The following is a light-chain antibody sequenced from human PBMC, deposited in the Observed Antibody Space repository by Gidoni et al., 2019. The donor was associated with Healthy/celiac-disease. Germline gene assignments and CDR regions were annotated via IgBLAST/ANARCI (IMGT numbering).Light chain of an antibody. CDR1: SSNIGAGYD. Sequence: SVLTQPPSVSGAPGQRVTISCTGSSSNIGAGYDVHWYQQLPGTAPKLLIYGTSNRPSGVPDRFSGSKSGTSASLAITGLQAEDEADYYCQSYDSSLSLYVFGTGTKVTVL. J-gene: IGLJ1*01. V-gene: IGLV1-40*01. CDR3: QSYDSSLSLYV. CDR2: GTS.